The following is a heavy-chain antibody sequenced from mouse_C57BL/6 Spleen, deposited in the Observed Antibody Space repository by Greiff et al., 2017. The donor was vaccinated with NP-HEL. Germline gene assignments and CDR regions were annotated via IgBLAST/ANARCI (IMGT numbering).Heavy chain of an antibody. CDR1: GYTFTSYW. D-gene: IGHD3-2*02. J-gene: IGHJ4*01. V-gene: IGHV1-74*01. Sequence: QVQLQQPGAELVKPGASVKVSCKASGYTFTSYWMHWVKQRPGQGLEWIGRIHPSDSDTNYNQKFKGKATLTVDKSSSTAYMQLSSLTSEDSAVYYGAILGSSGYVRYYAMDYWGQGTSVTVSS. CDR3: AILGSSGYVRYYAMDY. CDR2: IHPSDSDT.